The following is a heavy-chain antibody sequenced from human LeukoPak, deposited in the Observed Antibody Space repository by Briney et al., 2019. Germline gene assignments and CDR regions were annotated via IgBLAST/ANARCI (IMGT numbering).Heavy chain of an antibody. CDR2: IHEDAGEK. V-gene: IGHV3-7*05. CDR1: GFRFSDSW. J-gene: IGHJ4*02. Sequence: PGGSLSLSCAASGFRFSDSWMTWVRQTPGKGLQWVASIHEDAGEKQYVESVRGRFTISRDNAKNSLYLQMNRLRVEDTAVYYCASSKDHYCHYWGQGTLVTVSS. CDR3: ASSKDHYCHY.